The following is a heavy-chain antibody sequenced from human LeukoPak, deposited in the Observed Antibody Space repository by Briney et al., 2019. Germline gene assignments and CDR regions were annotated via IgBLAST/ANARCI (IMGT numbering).Heavy chain of an antibody. CDR1: GYTFTSYA. CDR3: ARTDTAMVTSIDY. J-gene: IGHJ4*02. CDR2: INANTGNP. D-gene: IGHD5-18*01. Sequence: GASVTVSCKASGYTFTSYAMNWVRQAPGQGLEWMGWINANTGNPTYAQGFTGRFVFSLDTSVSTAYLQISSLKAEDTAVYYCARTDTAMVTSIDYWGQGTLVTVSS. V-gene: IGHV7-4-1*02.